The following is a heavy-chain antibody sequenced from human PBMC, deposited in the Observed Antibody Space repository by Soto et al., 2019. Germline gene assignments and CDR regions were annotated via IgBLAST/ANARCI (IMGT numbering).Heavy chain of an antibody. CDR1: GFTFSSYG. J-gene: IGHJ4*02. D-gene: IGHD6-19*01. CDR2: ISYDGSNK. V-gene: IGHV3-30*18. CDR3: AKDFRPSGLDY. Sequence: PGGSLRLSCAVSGFTFSSYGMHWVRQAPGKGLEWVAVISYDGSNKYYADSVKGRFTISRDNSKNTLYLQMNSLRAEDTAVYYCAKDFRPSGLDYWGQGTLVTVSS.